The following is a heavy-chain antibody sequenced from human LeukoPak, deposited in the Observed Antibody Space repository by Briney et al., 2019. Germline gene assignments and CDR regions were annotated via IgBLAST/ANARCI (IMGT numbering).Heavy chain of an antibody. CDR2: ISYDGSNK. J-gene: IGHJ4*02. Sequence: PGRSLRLSCAASGFTFSSYAMHWVRQAPGKGLEWVAVISYDGSNKYYADFVKGRFTISRDNSKNTLYLQMNSLRAEDTAVYYCAREDTEDFDYWGQGTLVTVSS. CDR3: AREDTEDFDY. CDR1: GFTFSSYA. D-gene: IGHD1-14*01. V-gene: IGHV3-30-3*01.